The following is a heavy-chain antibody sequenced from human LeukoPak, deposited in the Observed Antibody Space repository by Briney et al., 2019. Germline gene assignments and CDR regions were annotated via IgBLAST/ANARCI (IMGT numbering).Heavy chain of an antibody. J-gene: IGHJ4*02. Sequence: GGSLRLSCAASGFTVSDNNMIWVRQAPGKGLEWVSTLHRDGSVRYADSVNGRFTISRDDSKNTLSLQMSSLRDEDTAVYYCVRVHGGGYWGQGTQSPSPQ. CDR3: VRVHGGGY. CDR1: GFTVSDNN. V-gene: IGHV3-53*01. CDR2: LHRDGSV. D-gene: IGHD3-16*01.